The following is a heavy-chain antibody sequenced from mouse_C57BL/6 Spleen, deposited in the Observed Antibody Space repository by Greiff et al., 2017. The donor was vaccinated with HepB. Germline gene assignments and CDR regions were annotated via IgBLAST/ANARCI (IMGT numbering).Heavy chain of an antibody. CDR1: GYSFTGYY. CDR3: AKGGISYYAMDY. V-gene: IGHV1-42*01. J-gene: IGHJ4*01. Sequence: VQLQQSGPELVKPGASVKISCKASGYSFTGYYMNWVKQSPEKSLEWIGEINPSTGGTTYNQKFKAKATLTVDKSSSTAYMQLKSLTSEDSAVYYCAKGGISYYAMDYWGQGTSVTVSS. CDR2: INPSTGGT.